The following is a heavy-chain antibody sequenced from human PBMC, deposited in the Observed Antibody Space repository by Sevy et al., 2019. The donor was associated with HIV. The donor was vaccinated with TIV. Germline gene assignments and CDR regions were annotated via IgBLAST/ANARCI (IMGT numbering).Heavy chain of an antibody. Sequence: QSQTLSLTCTVSGGSISSSNYYWGWIRQPPGKGLEWIGTIYYNGITYYNPSLKSPVTISVDTSKNQFSLKLSSVTAADTAVYYCANIMTTTGHYYYYYMDVWGKGTTVTVSS. V-gene: IGHV4-39*01. CDR2: IYYNGIT. CDR3: ANIMTTTGHYYYYYMDV. CDR1: GGSISSSNYY. D-gene: IGHD1-1*01. J-gene: IGHJ6*03.